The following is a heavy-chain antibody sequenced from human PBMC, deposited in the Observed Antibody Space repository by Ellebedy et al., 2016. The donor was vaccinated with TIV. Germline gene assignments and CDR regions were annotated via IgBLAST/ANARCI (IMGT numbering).Heavy chain of an antibody. D-gene: IGHD3-10*01. J-gene: IGHJ3*02. Sequence: GGSLRLXXKGSGYSFTSYWIGWVRQMPGKGLEWMGIIYPGDSDTRYSPSFQGQVTISADKSISTAYLQWSSLKASDTAMYYCAKCRARSGYGSGDAFDIWGQGTMVTVSS. CDR2: IYPGDSDT. CDR1: GYSFTSYW. CDR3: AKCRARSGYGSGDAFDI. V-gene: IGHV5-51*01.